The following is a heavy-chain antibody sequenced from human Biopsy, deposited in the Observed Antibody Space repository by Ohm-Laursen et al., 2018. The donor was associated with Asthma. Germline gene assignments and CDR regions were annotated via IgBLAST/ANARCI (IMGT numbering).Heavy chain of an antibody. CDR2: ISNDGTTR. Sequence: SLRLSCTASSFSFSAFAMHWVRQSPGKGLEWVAVISNDGTTRYYGDSVKGRFTLSRGNSRGTLYLQMDSLRPEDTAVYYCARGFSRAIMIGGGRERYFDFWGQGTLVTVSS. CDR3: ARGFSRAIMIGGGRERYFDF. V-gene: IGHV3-30-3*01. J-gene: IGHJ4*02. CDR1: SFSFSAFA. D-gene: IGHD3-16*01.